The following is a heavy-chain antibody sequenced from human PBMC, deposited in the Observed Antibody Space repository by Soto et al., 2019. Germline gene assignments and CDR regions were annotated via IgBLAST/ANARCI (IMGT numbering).Heavy chain of an antibody. CDR3: AREGAGSSSPLQDYFDL. CDR2: ISMASSFI. Sequence: EVQLVESGGGLVKPGGSLRLSCSASSFIFSNFNMHWVRQAPGKGLEWVSSISMASSFIYYADSVRGRFSISRDNAKKSLFLDMKGLRADDTAVYYCAREGAGSSSPLQDYFDLWGQGTRVIVSP. CDR1: SFIFSNFN. J-gene: IGHJ3*01. V-gene: IGHV3-21*01. D-gene: IGHD6-13*01.